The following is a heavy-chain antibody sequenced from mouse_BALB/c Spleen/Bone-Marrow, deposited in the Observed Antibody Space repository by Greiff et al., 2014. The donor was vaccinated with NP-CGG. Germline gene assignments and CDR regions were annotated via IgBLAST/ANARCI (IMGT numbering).Heavy chain of an antibody. CDR2: IDPEPGGT. V-gene: IGHV1-15*01. CDR1: GYKFTDYE. CDR3: TREGIYFGYDGPMDY. J-gene: IGHJ4*01. Sequence: QVQLQQSGAELVRPGASVTLSCKASGYKFTDYEMHWVKQTPVHGLAWIGSIDPEPGGTAYNQNFKGKATLTADRSSTTAYMELRSLTSEDSAVYYCTREGIYFGYDGPMDYWGQGTSVTVSS. D-gene: IGHD2-2*01.